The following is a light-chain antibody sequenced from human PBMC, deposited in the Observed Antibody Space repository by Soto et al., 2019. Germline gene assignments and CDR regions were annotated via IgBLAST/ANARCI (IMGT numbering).Light chain of an antibody. Sequence: DIQMTQSPSSLPACVGDRVTITCRASQSISSYLNWYQQKPGKAPKLLIYAASSLQSGVPSRFSGSGSGTDFTLTISSLQPEDFATYYCQQSYSTPRTFGQGIKVEIQ. CDR3: QQSYSTPRT. V-gene: IGKV1-39*01. J-gene: IGKJ1*01. CDR1: QSISSY. CDR2: AAS.